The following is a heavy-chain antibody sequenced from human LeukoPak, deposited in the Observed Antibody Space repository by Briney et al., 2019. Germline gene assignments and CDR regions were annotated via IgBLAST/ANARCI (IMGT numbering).Heavy chain of an antibody. CDR2: ISAYNGNT. J-gene: IGHJ5*02. CDR1: GYTFTTYG. V-gene: IGHV1-18*01. D-gene: IGHD6-6*01. Sequence: ASVKVSCKASGYTFTTYGIKWVRQAPGEGLEWMGWISAYNGNTNYAQNLQGRVTLTTDTSASTAYMELRSLRSDDTAVYYCARDLIAARPGWFDPWGQGTLVIVSS. CDR3: ARDLIAARPGWFDP.